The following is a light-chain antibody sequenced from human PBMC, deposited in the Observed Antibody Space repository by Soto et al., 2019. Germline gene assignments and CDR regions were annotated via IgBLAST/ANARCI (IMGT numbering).Light chain of an antibody. CDR1: SGHSSYA. V-gene: IGLV4-69*01. CDR3: QTWGTGNVV. Sequence: QPVLTQSPSASASLGASVKLTCTLSSGHSSYAIAWHQQQPEKGPRYLMKLNSDGSHSKGDGLPDRFSGSSSGAERYLTISSLQSEDEADYYCQTWGTGNVVFGGGTKLTVL. CDR2: LNSDGSH. J-gene: IGLJ2*01.